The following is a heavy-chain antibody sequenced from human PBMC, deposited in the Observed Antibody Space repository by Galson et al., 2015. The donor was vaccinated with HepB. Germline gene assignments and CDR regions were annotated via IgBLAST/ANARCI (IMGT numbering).Heavy chain of an antibody. CDR2: ISAHNGNT. V-gene: IGHV1-18*04. CDR3: ARVIAVAGSRFVDY. D-gene: IGHD6-19*01. J-gene: IGHJ4*02. Sequence: SVKVSCKASGYTFTSYGISWVRQAPGQGLEWMGWISAHNGNTNYAQKLQGRVTMTTDTSTSTAYMELRSLRSDDTAVYYCARVIAVAGSRFVDYWGQGTLVTVSS. CDR1: GYTFTSYG.